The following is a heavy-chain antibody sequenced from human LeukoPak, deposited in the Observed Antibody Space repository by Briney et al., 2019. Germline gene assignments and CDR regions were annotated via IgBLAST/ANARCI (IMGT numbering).Heavy chain of an antibody. Sequence: SETLSLTCTVSGGSIGSSSYYWGWIRQPPGKGLEWIGSIYYSGSTYYNPSLKSRVTISVDTSKNQFSLKLSSVTAADTAVYYCARGGAWFDPWGQGTLVTVSS. CDR3: ARGGAWFDP. CDR1: GGSIGSSSYY. CDR2: IYYSGST. J-gene: IGHJ5*02. D-gene: IGHD4/OR15-4a*01. V-gene: IGHV4-39*07.